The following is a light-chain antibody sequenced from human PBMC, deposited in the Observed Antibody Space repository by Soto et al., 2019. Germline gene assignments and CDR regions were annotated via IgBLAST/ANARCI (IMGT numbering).Light chain of an antibody. CDR1: SPNIGRNT. Sequence: QSVLTQPPSASGTPGQRIIISCSGSSPNIGRNTVKWYRQLPGTAPKLLIGSSDQRPSGVPDRFSGSQSGTSASLAISGLQSEDEADHICAAWDDSLNAWAFGGGTKLTVL. V-gene: IGLV1-44*01. CDR2: SSD. J-gene: IGLJ3*02. CDR3: AAWDDSLNAWA.